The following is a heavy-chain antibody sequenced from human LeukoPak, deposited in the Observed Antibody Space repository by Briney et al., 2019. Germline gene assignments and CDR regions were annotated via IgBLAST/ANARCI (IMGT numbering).Heavy chain of an antibody. J-gene: IGHJ4*02. CDR1: GFTFSSYE. D-gene: IGHD3-9*01. V-gene: IGHV3-23*01. CDR3: AKADYDILTGYYQY. CDR2: ISGSGGST. Sequence: PGGSLRLSCAASGFTFSSYEMNWVRQAPGKGLEWVSAISGSGGSTYYADSVKGRFTISRDNSKNTLYLQMNSLRAEDTAVYYCAKADYDILTGYYQYWGQGTLVTVSS.